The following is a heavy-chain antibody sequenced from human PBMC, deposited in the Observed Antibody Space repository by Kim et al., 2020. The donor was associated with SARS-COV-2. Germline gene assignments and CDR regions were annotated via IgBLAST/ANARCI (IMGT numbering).Heavy chain of an antibody. V-gene: IGHV3-11*01. J-gene: IGHJ6*02. D-gene: IGHD1-7*01. Sequence: GGSLRLSCAASGFTFSDYYMSWIRQAPGKGLEWVSYISSSGSTIYYADSVKGRFTISRDNAKNSLYLQMNSLRAEDTAVYYCASATLTGTTFLGYYYYGMDVWGQGTTVTVSS. CDR1: GFTFSDYY. CDR2: ISSSGSTI. CDR3: ASATLTGTTFLGYYYYGMDV.